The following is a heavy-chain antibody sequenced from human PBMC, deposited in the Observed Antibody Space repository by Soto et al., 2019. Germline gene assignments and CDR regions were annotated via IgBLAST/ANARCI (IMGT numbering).Heavy chain of an antibody. CDR2: IYYSGST. J-gene: IGHJ5*02. D-gene: IGHD3-10*01. V-gene: IGHV4-59*01. CDR1: GGYICSYY. Sequence: PSETLSLTCTVSGGYICSYYWSWIRQPPGKGLEWIGYIYYSGSTNYNPSLKSRVTISVDTSKNQFSLKLSSVTAADTAVYYCARGTTLWFGESTWFDPWGQGTLVTVSS. CDR3: ARGTTLWFGESTWFDP.